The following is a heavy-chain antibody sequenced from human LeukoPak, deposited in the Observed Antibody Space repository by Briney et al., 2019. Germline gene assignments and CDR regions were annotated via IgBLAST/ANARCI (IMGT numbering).Heavy chain of an antibody. CDR2: IYYSGST. J-gene: IGHJ4*02. CDR1: GGSISSSSYY. Sequence: SETLFLTCTVSGGSISSSSYYWGWIRQPPGKGLEWIGSIYYSGSTYYNPSLKSRVTISVDTSKNQFSLKLSSVTAADTAVYYCARHYSSSSEGLDYFDYWGQGTLVTVSS. CDR3: ARHYSSSSEGLDYFDY. D-gene: IGHD6-6*01. V-gene: IGHV4-39*01.